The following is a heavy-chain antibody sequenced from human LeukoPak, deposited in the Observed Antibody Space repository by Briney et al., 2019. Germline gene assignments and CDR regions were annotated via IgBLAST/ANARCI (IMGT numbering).Heavy chain of an antibody. CDR1: GGSFSGYY. Sequence: PSETLSLTCAVSGGSFSGYYWSWIRQPPGKGLEWIGEINHSGSTNYNPSLTSRVTISVDTSKNQFSLKRSSVTAADRAVYYCARSFRAMLNCWGQGTLVTVSS. CDR3: ARSFRAMLNC. CDR2: INHSGST. D-gene: IGHD2-2*01. V-gene: IGHV4-34*01. J-gene: IGHJ4*02.